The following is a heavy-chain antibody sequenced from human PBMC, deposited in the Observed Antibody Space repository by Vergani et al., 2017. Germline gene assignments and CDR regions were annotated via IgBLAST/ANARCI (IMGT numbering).Heavy chain of an antibody. CDR1: GFTFSSYG. CDR2: ISYDGSNK. D-gene: IGHD3-10*01. V-gene: IGHV3-30*03. J-gene: IGHJ6*02. CDR3: SGSAEDVYYYYYGMDV. Sequence: QVQLVESGGGVVQPGRSLRLSCAASGFTFSSYGMHWVRQAPGQGLEWVAVISYDGSNKYYADSVKGRFTISRDNSKNTLYLQMNSLRAEDTAVYYCSGSAEDVYYYYYGMDVWGQGTTVTVSS.